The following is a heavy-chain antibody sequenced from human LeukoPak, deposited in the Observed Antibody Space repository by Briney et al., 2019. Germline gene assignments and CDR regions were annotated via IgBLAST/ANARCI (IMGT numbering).Heavy chain of an antibody. D-gene: IGHD4-23*01. J-gene: IGHJ4*02. CDR1: VESCSGYH. CDR3: ARERGYGGKVYPY. V-gene: IGHV4-34*01. CDR2: INHSGST. Sequence: TSDTLSLPCAVYVESCSGYHARWIPQPPGKGREWIGEINHSGSTNYNPSLKSRVTISADTSKKQFSLKLRSVTAADTAVYYCARERGYGGKVYPYWGQGTLVTVSS.